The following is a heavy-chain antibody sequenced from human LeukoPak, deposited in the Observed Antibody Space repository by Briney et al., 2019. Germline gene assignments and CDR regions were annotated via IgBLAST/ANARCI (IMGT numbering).Heavy chain of an antibody. CDR1: GGSFSGYY. CDR2: INHSGST. CDR3: ASLGYYDSSGYYSNDY. V-gene: IGHV4-34*01. D-gene: IGHD3-22*01. Sequence: KSSETLSLTCAVYGGSFSGYYWSWIRQPPGKGLEWIGEINHSGSTNFNPSLKSRVTILVDTSKNQFSLKLSSVTAADTAVYYCASLGYYDSSGYYSNDYWGQGTLVTVSS. J-gene: IGHJ4*02.